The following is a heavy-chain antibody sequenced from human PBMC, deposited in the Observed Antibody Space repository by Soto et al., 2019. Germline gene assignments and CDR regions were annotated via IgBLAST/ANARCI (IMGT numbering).Heavy chain of an antibody. V-gene: IGHV1-18*04. D-gene: IGHD3-3*01. Sequence: SVKVSCKASGYTFTSYGMSWVRQAPGQGLEWMGWISAYNGNTNYAQKLQGRVTMTTDTSTSTAYMELRSLRSDDTAVYYCARSGDFWSGTKSLDAFDIWGQGTMVTVSS. J-gene: IGHJ3*02. CDR2: ISAYNGNT. CDR3: ARSGDFWSGTKSLDAFDI. CDR1: GYTFTSYG.